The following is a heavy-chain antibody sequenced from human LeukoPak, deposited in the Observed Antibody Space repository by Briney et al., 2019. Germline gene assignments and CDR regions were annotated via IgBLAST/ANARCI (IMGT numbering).Heavy chain of an antibody. V-gene: IGHV3-30*18. J-gene: IGHJ4*02. Sequence: GGSLRLSCSASGFTFDKYGMHYIRQAPGKGLEWVAVILEDGRIKKYADSVKDRFTISRDITNNTLYLQMNRLRAEDTGIYFCAKDRETTASGTFDYWGLGTLVAVSS. CDR1: GFTFDKYG. CDR2: ILEDGRIK. CDR3: AKDRETTASGTFDY. D-gene: IGHD1-1*01.